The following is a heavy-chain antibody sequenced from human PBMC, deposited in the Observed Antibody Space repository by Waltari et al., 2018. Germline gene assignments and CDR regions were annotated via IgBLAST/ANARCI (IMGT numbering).Heavy chain of an antibody. Sequence: EVQLVESGGDLVQPGGSLRLSCAASGVPFSRYWVPLVRQAPGTGLVCVSRINTDGSITIYADSVRGRFTISRDNAKNTLYLQMNSLRVDDSAVYYCTRGVAEGFDPWGQGTLVTVSS. CDR3: TRGVAEGFDP. CDR2: INTDGSIT. D-gene: IGHD2-15*01. V-gene: IGHV3-74*01. J-gene: IGHJ5*02. CDR1: GVPFSRYW.